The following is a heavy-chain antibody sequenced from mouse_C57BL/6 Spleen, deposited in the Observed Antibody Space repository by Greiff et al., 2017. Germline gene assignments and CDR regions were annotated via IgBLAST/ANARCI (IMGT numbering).Heavy chain of an antibody. J-gene: IGHJ3*01. D-gene: IGHD2-3*01. V-gene: IGHV14-4*01. CDR2: IDPENGDT. CDR1: GFNIKDDY. Sequence: VQLQQSGAELVRPGASVKLSCTASGFNIKDDYMHWVKQRPEQGLEWIGWIDPENGDTEYASKFQGKATITADTSSNTAYLQLSSLTSEDTAVYYCTTQGYYAWFAYWCQGTLVTVSA. CDR3: TTQGYYAWFAY.